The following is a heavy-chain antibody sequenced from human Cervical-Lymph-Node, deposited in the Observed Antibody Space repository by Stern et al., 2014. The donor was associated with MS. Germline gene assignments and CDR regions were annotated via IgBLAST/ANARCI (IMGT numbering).Heavy chain of an antibody. V-gene: IGHV3-33*01. D-gene: IGHD4/OR15-4a*01. J-gene: IGHJ4*02. CDR3: ARDRVGALDY. CDR2: ILCDGSRK. CDR1: GFTFSSHG. Sequence: VQLVESGGGVVQPGRSLRLSCAASGFTFSSHGMHWVRQAPGKGLEWVAVILCDGSRKYCIDTVRGRFSISRDNSKNTLYLHMNSLRAEDTAVYYCARDRVGALDYWGQGTLVTVSS.